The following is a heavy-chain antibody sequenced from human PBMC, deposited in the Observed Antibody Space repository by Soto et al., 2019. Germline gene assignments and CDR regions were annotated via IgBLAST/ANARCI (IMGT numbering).Heavy chain of an antibody. CDR3: ARVAAAGRGTDY. Sequence: ESGGGLVQPGGSLRLSCAASGFTFSSHWMYWVRQAPGKGLEWVATITQDGSNQYYVDSVKGRFTISRDNSKNSLFLQMNSLRAEDTAVYSCARVAAAGRGTDYWGQGTLVTVSS. CDR2: ITQDGSNQ. J-gene: IGHJ4*02. D-gene: IGHD6-13*01. CDR1: GFTFSSHW. V-gene: IGHV3-7*04.